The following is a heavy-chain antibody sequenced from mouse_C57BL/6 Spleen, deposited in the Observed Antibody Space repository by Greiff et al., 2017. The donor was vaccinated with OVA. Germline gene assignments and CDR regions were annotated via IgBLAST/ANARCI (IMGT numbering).Heavy chain of an antibody. D-gene: IGHD3-2*02. CDR1: GYAFRSSW. V-gene: IGHV1-82*01. Sequence: VQLQQSGPELVKPGASVKISCKASGYAFRSSWMNWVKQRPGTGLEWIGRIYPGDGDTNYNGKFKGKATLTADKSSSTAYMQLSSLTSEASAVYCCAIRAAQATRDAMDYWGQGTSVTVSS. CDR3: AIRAAQATRDAMDY. CDR2: IYPGDGDT. J-gene: IGHJ4*01.